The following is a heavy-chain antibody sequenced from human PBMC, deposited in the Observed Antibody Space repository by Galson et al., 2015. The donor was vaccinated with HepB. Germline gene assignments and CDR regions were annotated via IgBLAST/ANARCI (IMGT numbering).Heavy chain of an antibody. J-gene: IGHJ4*02. CDR1: GDSVSRKSTA. CDR3: ARQDYCYDSNCQGGGFDY. V-gene: IGHV6-1*01. CDR2: TYYRSQWYN. Sequence: CAISGDSVSRKSTAWNWIRQSPSRGLEWLGRTYYRSQWYNDSAVSVKSRIRVNSDTSKNQFSLHLNSVTPDDTAIYYCARQDYCYDSNCQGGGFDYWGQGTLVTVSS. D-gene: IGHD3-22*01.